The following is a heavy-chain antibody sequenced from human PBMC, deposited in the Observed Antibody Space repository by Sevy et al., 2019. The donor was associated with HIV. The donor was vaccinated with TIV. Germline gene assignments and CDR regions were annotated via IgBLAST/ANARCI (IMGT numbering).Heavy chain of an antibody. J-gene: IGHJ6*02. V-gene: IGHV3-11*01. CDR1: GFTFSDYY. CDR3: AGISPRYYYYGMDV. D-gene: IGHD2-21*01. CDR2: ISSSGSTI. Sequence: GGSLRLSCAASGFTFSDYYMSWIRQAPGKGLEWVSYISSSGSTIYYADSVKGQFTISRDNAKNSLYLQMNSLRTENTAVYYCAGISPRYYYYGMDVWGQGTTVTVSS.